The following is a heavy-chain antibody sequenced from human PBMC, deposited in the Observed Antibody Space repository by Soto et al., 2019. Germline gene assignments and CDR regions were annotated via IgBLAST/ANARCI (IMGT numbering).Heavy chain of an antibody. CDR1: GFTFSSYA. CDR2: ISSNGGST. D-gene: IGHD5-12*01. CDR3: ARRGYSGYEIDY. Sequence: PGGSLRLSCAASGFTFSSYAMHWVRQAPGKGLEYVSDISSNGGSTYYANSVKGRFTISRDNSKNTLYFQMGSLRAEDMAVYYCARRGYSGYEIDYWGQGTLVTVSS. V-gene: IGHV3-64*01. J-gene: IGHJ4*02.